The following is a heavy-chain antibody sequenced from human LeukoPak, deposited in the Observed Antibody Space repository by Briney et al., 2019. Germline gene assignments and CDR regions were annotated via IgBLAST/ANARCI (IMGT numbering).Heavy chain of an antibody. D-gene: IGHD1-1*01. J-gene: IGHJ4*02. CDR2: ISWNSGSI. Sequence: GGSLRLSCAASGFTFDDYAMHWVRQAPGKGLEWVSGISWNSGSIGYADSVKGRFTISRGNAKNSLYLQMNSLRAEDTALYYCAAKGETDSFDYWGQGTLVTVSS. V-gene: IGHV3-9*01. CDR1: GFTFDDYA. CDR3: AAKGETDSFDY.